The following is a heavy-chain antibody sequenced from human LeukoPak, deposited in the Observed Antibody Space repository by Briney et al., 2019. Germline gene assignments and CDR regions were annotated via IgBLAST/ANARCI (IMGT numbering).Heavy chain of an antibody. CDR3: ARGGYYYYCMDV. CDR1: GFTFSDYY. Sequence: GGSLRLSCAASGFTFSDYYMSWIRQAPGKGLEWVAYISSSGSTIYYADSAKGRFTISTDNAKNSLYLQMNSLRAEDTAVYYCARGGYYYYCMDVWGKGTTVTVSS. CDR2: ISSSGSTI. J-gene: IGHJ6*03. D-gene: IGHD3-10*01. V-gene: IGHV3-11*04.